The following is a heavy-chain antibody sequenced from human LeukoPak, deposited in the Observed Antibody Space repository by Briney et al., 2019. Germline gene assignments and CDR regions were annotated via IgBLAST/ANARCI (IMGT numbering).Heavy chain of an antibody. CDR1: GFTFSNYA. CDR3: TTAAPMEWLLSPFDY. D-gene: IGHD3-3*01. V-gene: IGHV3-23*01. J-gene: IGHJ4*02. Sequence: GGSLRLSCAASGFTFSNYAMTWVRQAPGKGLEWVSGISGSGSSTYYADSVKGRFTLSRDYPKNTLYLQMNSLKTEDTAVYYCTTAAPMEWLLSPFDYWGQGTLVTVSS. CDR2: ISGSGSST.